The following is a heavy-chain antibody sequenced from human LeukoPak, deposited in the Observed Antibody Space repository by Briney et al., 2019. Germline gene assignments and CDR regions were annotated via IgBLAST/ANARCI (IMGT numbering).Heavy chain of an antibody. Sequence: GGSLRLSCAASGFTFSDYYMDWVRQTPGKGLEWVARSRNKANSYTIEYAASVKGRFTISRDDSKNSLYLQMSSLKTEDTAVYYCARASSSSGHFSMDYWGQGTLVTVSS. J-gene: IGHJ4*02. CDR3: ARASSSSGHFSMDY. V-gene: IGHV3-72*01. CDR1: GFTFSDYY. CDR2: SRNKANSYTI. D-gene: IGHD3-22*01.